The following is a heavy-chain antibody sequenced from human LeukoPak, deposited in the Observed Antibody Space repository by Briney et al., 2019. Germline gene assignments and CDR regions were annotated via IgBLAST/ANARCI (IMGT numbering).Heavy chain of an antibody. J-gene: IGHJ6*02. CDR1: GYSFTKYW. CDR2: IYPDDSDT. Sequence: GESLQISCKTSGYSFTKYWIVWVRQMPGKGLEWMGIIYPDDSDTRYSPAFQGQVIISADKSISTAYLQWSSLRASDTAIYYCARLDNSSSDSGMDVWGQGTTVTVSS. CDR3: ARLDNSSSDSGMDV. D-gene: IGHD6-6*01. V-gene: IGHV5-51*01.